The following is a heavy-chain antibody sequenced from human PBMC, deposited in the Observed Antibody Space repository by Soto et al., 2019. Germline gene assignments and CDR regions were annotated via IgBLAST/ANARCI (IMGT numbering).Heavy chain of an antibody. CDR2: LIPVFGTS. V-gene: IGHV1-69*01. CDR3: ARAVRTGFYGIDV. J-gene: IGHJ6*02. CDR1: GDSFSNYA. Sequence: QVQLVQSGAEVKKPGSSVKVSCRASGDSFSNYAVNWLRQAPGRGLEWMGGLIPVFGTSNYAEKFQGRLTITADESTSTAYMELSSLTSEDTAVYYCARAVRTGFYGIDVWGQGTTFSVSS.